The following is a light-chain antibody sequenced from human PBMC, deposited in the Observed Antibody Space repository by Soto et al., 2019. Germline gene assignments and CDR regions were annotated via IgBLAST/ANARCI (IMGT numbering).Light chain of an antibody. Sequence: QFVLTQTPSVSGAPGQKITMSCTGSSSNIGAGYDVHWYQQVPGAAPRLLIYGDNSRPSGVPDRFSASKSGASASLAITGLQGEDEANYYCQSYDTSLSGVIFGAGTKVTV. CDR1: SSNIGAGYD. CDR2: GDN. CDR3: QSYDTSLSGVI. J-gene: IGLJ2*01. V-gene: IGLV1-40*01.